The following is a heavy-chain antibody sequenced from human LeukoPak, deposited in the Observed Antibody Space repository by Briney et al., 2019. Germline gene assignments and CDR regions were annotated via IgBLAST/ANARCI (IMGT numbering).Heavy chain of an antibody. J-gene: IGHJ4*02. Sequence: GGSLRLSCAASGFTFSSNSMNWVRQPPGKGLEWVSSIDSSGRDTYYAGSVKGRFTISRDNAKNSLYLQMNSLRAEDTAVYYCARELAARQDLDYWGQGTLVTVSS. CDR3: ARELAARQDLDY. D-gene: IGHD6-6*01. CDR1: GFTFSSNS. V-gene: IGHV3-21*01. CDR2: IDSSGRDT.